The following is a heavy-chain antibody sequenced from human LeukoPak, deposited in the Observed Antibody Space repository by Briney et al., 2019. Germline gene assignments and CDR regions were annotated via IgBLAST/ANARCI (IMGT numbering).Heavy chain of an antibody. J-gene: IGHJ4*02. CDR3: ARSKYYYDSSGYSEYFDY. Sequence: GASVKVSCKASGYTFTSYGISWVRQAPGQGLEWMGWISAYNGNTNYAQKLQGRVTMTTDTSTSTAYMELRSLRSDDTAVYYCARSKYYYDSSGYSEYFDYWGQGTLVTVSS. V-gene: IGHV1-18*01. CDR2: ISAYNGNT. D-gene: IGHD3-22*01. CDR1: GYTFTSYG.